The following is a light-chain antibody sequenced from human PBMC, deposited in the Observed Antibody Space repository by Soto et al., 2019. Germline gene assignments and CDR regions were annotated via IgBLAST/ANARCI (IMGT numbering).Light chain of an antibody. J-gene: IGKJ5*01. CDR3: QQYDNLPT. Sequence: EIKITQPPSYWFPLVVNTVPFTFQASQDISNYLNWYKQKPGKDPKLLIYDASNLETGVPSRFSGSGSGTDFTFTISSLQPEDIATYYCQQYDNLPTVGKGTRLEI. V-gene: IGKV1-33*01. CDR2: DAS. CDR1: QDISNY.